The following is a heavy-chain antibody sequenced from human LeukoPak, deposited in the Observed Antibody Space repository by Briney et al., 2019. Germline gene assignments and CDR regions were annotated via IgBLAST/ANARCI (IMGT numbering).Heavy chain of an antibody. J-gene: IGHJ4*02. D-gene: IGHD3-22*01. CDR2: IYHSGST. CDR1: GYSISSGYY. V-gene: IGHV4-38-2*02. Sequence: PSETLSLTCTVSGYSISSGYYWGWIRQPPGKGLEWIGSIYHSGSTYYNPSLKSRVTISVDTSKNQFSLKLSSVTAADTAVYYCARTPYYYDSSGYSYYFDYWGQGTLVTVSS. CDR3: ARTPYYYDSSGYSYYFDY.